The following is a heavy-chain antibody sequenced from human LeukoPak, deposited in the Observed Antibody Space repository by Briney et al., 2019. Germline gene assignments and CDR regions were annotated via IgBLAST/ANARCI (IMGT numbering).Heavy chain of an antibody. CDR3: AKGLGITDSYGMDV. CDR2: ISGSGGST. Sequence: GGSLRLSCAASGFTFSSYAMSWVRQAPGKGLEWVSAISGSGGSTYYADSVKGRFTISRDNSKNTLYLQMNSLRAEDTAVYYCAKGLGITDSYGMDVWGQGTTVTVSS. V-gene: IGHV3-23*01. J-gene: IGHJ6*02. CDR1: GFTFSSYA. D-gene: IGHD5-24*01.